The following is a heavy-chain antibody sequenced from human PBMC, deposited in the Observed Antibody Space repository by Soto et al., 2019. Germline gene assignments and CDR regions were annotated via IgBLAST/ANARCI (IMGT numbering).Heavy chain of an antibody. J-gene: IGHJ5*02. Sequence: GYLNLSYTAPGIHFRRYSMNPFHPDPGNGLLWVSSISSSSSYIYYADSVKGRFTISRDNAKNSLYLQMNSLRAEDTAVYYCARGPHIVVVVAATRGWFDPWGQGTLVTVSS. CDR3: ARGPHIVVVVAATRGWFDP. V-gene: IGHV3-21*01. CDR1: GIHFRRYS. CDR2: ISSSSSYI. D-gene: IGHD2-15*01.